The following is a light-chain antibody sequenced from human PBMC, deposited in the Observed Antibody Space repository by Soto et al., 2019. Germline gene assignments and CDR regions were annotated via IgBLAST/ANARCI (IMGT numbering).Light chain of an antibody. CDR3: QQYGSSPWT. V-gene: IGKV3-20*01. Sequence: IVLTQSPGTLSLSPGERGTLSCRASQSVSSSYLTWYQHKPGQAPRLLIYGASSRATGIPDRFSGSGSGTDFTLTISRLEPADFAVYYCQQYGSSPWTFGQGTKVDIK. J-gene: IGKJ1*01. CDR1: QSVSSSY. CDR2: GAS.